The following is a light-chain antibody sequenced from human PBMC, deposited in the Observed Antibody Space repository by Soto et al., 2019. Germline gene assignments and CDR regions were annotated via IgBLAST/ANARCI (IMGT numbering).Light chain of an antibody. J-gene: IGLJ1*01. Sequence: HSVLTQSASVSGSPGQSITISCTGTSSYVGSYNHVSWYQQHPGEVPKLIIFNVNDRPSGVSNRFSGSKSGNTASLTISGLQAEDEADYYCSSFTSSTTYVFGTGNKVTVL. CDR1: SSYVGSYNH. V-gene: IGLV2-14*01. CDR3: SSFTSSTTYV. CDR2: NVN.